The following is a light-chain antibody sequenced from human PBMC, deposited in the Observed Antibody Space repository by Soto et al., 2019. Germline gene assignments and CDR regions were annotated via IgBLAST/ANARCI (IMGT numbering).Light chain of an antibody. CDR2: QAS. J-gene: IGKJ1*01. V-gene: IGKV1-5*03. CDR3: RQYQRYWT. CDR1: QSISRQ. Sequence: DIQMTQSPSTLSASVGDRVSITCRASQSISRQLAWYQHKPGKAPNLLIYQASNLETGVPSRFSGSGSGTEFTLTSSSLQPDDLATYYCRQYQRYWTFGQGTKVEVK.